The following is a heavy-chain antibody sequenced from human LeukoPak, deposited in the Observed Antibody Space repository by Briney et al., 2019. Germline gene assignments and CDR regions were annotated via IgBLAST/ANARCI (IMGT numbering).Heavy chain of an antibody. CDR1: GLTFSDYY. D-gene: IGHD2-15*01. V-gene: IGHV3-11*01. Sequence: GGSLRLSCAVSGLTFSDYYMSWIRQAPGKGLEWVSSISSGGYDIHYADSVRGRFTISRDNAKNSLYLQMNSLRTEDTAVYYCARDPSGATGGYDYWGQGTLVTVPS. CDR3: ARDPSGATGGYDY. J-gene: IGHJ4*02. CDR2: ISSGGYDI.